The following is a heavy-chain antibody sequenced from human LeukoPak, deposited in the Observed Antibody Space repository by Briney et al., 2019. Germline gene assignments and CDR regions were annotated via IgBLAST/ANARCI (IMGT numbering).Heavy chain of an antibody. V-gene: IGHV3-21*04. J-gene: IGHJ4*02. CDR1: GFTLSSYA. CDR2: ISSSGSTI. CDR3: ARSGDSSGWYDY. Sequence: GGSLRLSCAASGFTLSSYAMSWVRQAPGKGLECVSTISSSGSTIYYADSVKGRFTISRDNAKNSLYLQMNSLRAEDTAVYYCARSGDSSGWYDYWGQGTLVTVSS. D-gene: IGHD6-19*01.